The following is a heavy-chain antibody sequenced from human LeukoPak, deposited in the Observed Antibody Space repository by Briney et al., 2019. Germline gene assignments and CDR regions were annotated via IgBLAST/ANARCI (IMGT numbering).Heavy chain of an antibody. CDR3: AKGVSATMVRGVITTVDY. D-gene: IGHD3-10*01. J-gene: IGHJ4*02. CDR1: GFTFSSYA. Sequence: GGSLRLSCAASGFTFSSYAMSWVRQAPGKGLEWVSAISGSGGSTYYADSVKGRFTISRDSSKNTLYLQMNSLRAEDTAVYYCAKGVSATMVRGVITTVDYWGQGTLVTVSS. V-gene: IGHV3-23*01. CDR2: ISGSGGST.